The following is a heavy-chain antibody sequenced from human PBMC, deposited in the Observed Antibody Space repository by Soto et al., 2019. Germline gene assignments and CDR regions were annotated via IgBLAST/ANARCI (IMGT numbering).Heavy chain of an antibody. J-gene: IGHJ4*02. CDR1: EFPLSSYA. CDR2: INSASTTT. V-gene: IGHV3-48*01. D-gene: IGHD1-26*01. Sequence: HPGGSLRLSCAASEFPLSSYAMHWVGQAPGKGLEWISYINSASTTTFHADSVKGRFTVSRDNSKNTLYLQMNSLRTEDTAVYYCARDDEGGSECDLGYWGQGT. CDR3: ARDDEGGSECDLGY.